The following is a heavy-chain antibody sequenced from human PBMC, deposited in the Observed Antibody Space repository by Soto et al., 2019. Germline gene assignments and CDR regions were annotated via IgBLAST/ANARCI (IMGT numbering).Heavy chain of an antibody. V-gene: IGHV3-33*01. J-gene: IGHJ4*02. CDR1: GFTFSSYG. CDR2: TWYDGSHE. Sequence: GGSLRLSCAVSGFTFSSYGMHWVRQAPGKGLEWVAMTWYDGSHEYYADSVKGRFTISRDNSKITLYLQMNSLRAEDTAVYYCARSWVPHSGSYNFDYWGQGTLVTVSS. D-gene: IGHD1-26*01. CDR3: ARSWVPHSGSYNFDY.